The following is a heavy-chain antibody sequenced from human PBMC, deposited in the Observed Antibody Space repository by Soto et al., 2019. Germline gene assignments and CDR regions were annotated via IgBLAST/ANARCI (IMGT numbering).Heavy chain of an antibody. D-gene: IGHD3-22*01. J-gene: IGHJ1*01. Sequence: VQLQESGPGLVKPSETLSLSCTVSGGSVSSNSDYWSWIRQPPGKGLEWIAYIYSSGSTNYNPSFKSRVITSVDTSKNQFSLKLRSVTAADTAVYYCANSGYYEYFQHWGQGTLVTVSS. V-gene: IGHV4-61*01. CDR1: GGSVSSNSDY. CDR2: IYSSGST. CDR3: ANSGYYEYFQH.